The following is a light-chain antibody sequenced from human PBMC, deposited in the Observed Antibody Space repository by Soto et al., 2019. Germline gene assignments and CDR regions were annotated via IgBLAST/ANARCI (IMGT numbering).Light chain of an antibody. Sequence: EIVMTQSPATLSVSPGERATLFCRASQSVSSNLAWYQQKPGQAPRVLIYAASTRATGIPVRFSGRGSGTAFTLTIGSLQSEDSAVYYCQQYNAWPLTFGGGTKVEIK. J-gene: IGKJ4*01. V-gene: IGKV3-15*01. CDR3: QQYNAWPLT. CDR2: AAS. CDR1: QSVSSN.